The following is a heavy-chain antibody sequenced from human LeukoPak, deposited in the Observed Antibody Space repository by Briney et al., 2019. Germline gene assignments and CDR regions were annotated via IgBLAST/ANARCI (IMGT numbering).Heavy chain of an antibody. D-gene: IGHD3-3*01. V-gene: IGHV4-59*08. CDR2: VYYSGST. Sequence: PSETLSLTCTVSGVPISNYYWNWIRQSPGKGLEWIGYVYYSGSTDYNPSLNSRVTISVDTSKNQFSLKLSSVTAADTAVYYCARRLRITDPVGAFDIWGQGTMVTVSS. J-gene: IGHJ3*02. CDR3: ARRLRITDPVGAFDI. CDR1: GVPISNYY.